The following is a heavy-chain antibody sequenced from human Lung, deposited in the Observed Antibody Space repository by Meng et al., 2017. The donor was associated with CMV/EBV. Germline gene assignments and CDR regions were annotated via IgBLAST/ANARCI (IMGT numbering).Heavy chain of an antibody. Sequence: QVQIQQWGTGLLKPSETLSLTCAVYGGSVSNYYWSWIRLVTGKGLEWIGEIDDRGRTKYNPSLKSRLTLLVDTSKNQFSLKLNSVTTADTAVYYCARPVQCSSTTCTGPFHIWGQGTMVTVSS. V-gene: IGHV4-34*01. J-gene: IGHJ3*02. CDR1: GGSVSNYY. D-gene: IGHD2-2*01. CDR2: IDDRGRT. CDR3: ARPVQCSSTTCTGPFHI.